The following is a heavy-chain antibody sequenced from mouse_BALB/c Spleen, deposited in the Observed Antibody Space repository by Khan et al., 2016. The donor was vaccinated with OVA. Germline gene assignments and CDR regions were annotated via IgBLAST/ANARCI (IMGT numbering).Heavy chain of an antibody. CDR1: DYSITSDYA. D-gene: IGHD3-3*01. J-gene: IGHJ3*01. CDR2: ITYSGST. V-gene: IGHV3-2*02. Sequence: EVQLQESGPGLVKPSQSLSLTCTVSDYSITSDYAWNWIRQFPGNKLEWVGYITYSGSTSYTPSLKSRISITRDTSKNQFFLHLNSVTTEDTATYCCTRGRAYWGQGTLVTVSA. CDR3: TRGRAY.